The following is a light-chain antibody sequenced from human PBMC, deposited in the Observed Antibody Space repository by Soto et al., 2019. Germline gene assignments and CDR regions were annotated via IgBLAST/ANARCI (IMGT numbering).Light chain of an antibody. V-gene: IGKV1-9*01. CDR3: QQLDTYPLT. CDR2: AAS. Sequence: DIQLTQSPSFLSASVGDRVTITCRASQDISDYLAWYQHEPGKAPKLLIYAASTLQSGVPSRFSGSGSGTEFTLTISSLQPEDFATYYCQQLDTYPLTFGGGTKVDIK. J-gene: IGKJ4*01. CDR1: QDISDY.